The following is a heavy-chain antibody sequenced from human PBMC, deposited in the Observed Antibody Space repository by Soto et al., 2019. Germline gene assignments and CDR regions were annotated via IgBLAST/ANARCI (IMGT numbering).Heavy chain of an antibody. V-gene: IGHV4-30-4*01. D-gene: IGHD3-10*01. J-gene: IGHJ5*02. CDR2: IYYSGST. Sequence: SETLSLTCTVSGGSISSGDYYWSWIRQPPGKGLEWIGYIYYSGSTYYNPSLKSRVTISVDTSKNQFSLKLSSVTAADTAVYYCAREVLWFGELSGWFDPWGQGTLVTVSS. CDR3: AREVLWFGELSGWFDP. CDR1: GGSISSGDYY.